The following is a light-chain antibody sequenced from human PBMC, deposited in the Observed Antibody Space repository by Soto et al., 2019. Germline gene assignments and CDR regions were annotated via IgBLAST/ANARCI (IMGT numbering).Light chain of an antibody. Sequence: QSVLTQPPSTSETPGQRVTLSCSGSDSNIGSHTVYWYQQVPGTAPKLLIYSDNQRPSGVPDRFSGSRSGTSASLAISGLQSEDEADYFCASWDDSRKVVVFGGGTKLTVL. V-gene: IGLV1-44*01. CDR2: SDN. CDR3: ASWDDSRKVVV. CDR1: DSNIGSHT. J-gene: IGLJ2*01.